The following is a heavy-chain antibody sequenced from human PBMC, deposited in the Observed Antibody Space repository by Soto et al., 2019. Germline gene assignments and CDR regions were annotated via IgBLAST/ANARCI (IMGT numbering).Heavy chain of an antibody. CDR2: IKSKTDGGTT. CDR1: GFTFSNAW. Sequence: GGSLRLSCAASGFTFSNAWMSWVRQAPGKGLEWVGRIKSKTDGGTTDYAAPVKGRFNNSSDDSKNKLYLQMNSLKTDDTAVYYCTVRYCRGGSCLPHFDYWGQGTLVTVSS. J-gene: IGHJ4*02. V-gene: IGHV3-15*01. CDR3: TVRYCRGGSCLPHFDY. D-gene: IGHD2-15*01.